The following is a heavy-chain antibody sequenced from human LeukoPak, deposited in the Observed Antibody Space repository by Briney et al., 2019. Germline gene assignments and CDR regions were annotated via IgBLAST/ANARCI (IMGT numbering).Heavy chain of an antibody. Sequence: PSETLSLTCAVYGGSFSGYYWSWIRQPPGKGLEWIGEINHSGSTNYNPSLKSRVTISVDTSKNQFSLKLSSVTAADTAVYYCARGPTYYDILTGYYTSSNYYYGMDVWGQRTTVTVSS. D-gene: IGHD3-9*01. CDR3: ARGPTYYDILTGYYTSSNYYYGMDV. V-gene: IGHV4-34*01. CDR2: INHSGST. CDR1: GGSFSGYY. J-gene: IGHJ6*02.